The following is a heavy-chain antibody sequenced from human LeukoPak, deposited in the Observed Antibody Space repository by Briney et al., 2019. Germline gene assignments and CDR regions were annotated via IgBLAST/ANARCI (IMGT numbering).Heavy chain of an antibody. D-gene: IGHD4-23*01. J-gene: IGHJ4*02. CDR3: ARSTTVVTPVDY. CDR2: MNPNSGNT. Sequence: ASVKVSCKASGYTFTSYDINWVRQATGQGLEWMGWMNPNSGNTGYAQKFQGRVTMTRNTSISTAYMELRSLRSDDTAVYYCARSTTVVTPVDYWGQGTLVTVSS. V-gene: IGHV1-8*01. CDR1: GYTFTSYD.